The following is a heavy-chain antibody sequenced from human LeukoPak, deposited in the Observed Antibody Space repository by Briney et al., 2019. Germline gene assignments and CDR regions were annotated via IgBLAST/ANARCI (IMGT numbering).Heavy chain of an antibody. Sequence: GGSLRLSCAASGFTFSSYSMNWVRQAPGKGLEWVSSISSSSSYIYYADSVKGRFTISRHKPKNSLYLQMNSRRGEDTAVYYCARDLMGYDYVWGGYRQENWFDPWGQGSLVTVSS. D-gene: IGHD3-16*02. J-gene: IGHJ5*02. CDR2: ISSSSSYI. V-gene: IGHV3-21*01. CDR3: ARDLMGYDYVWGGYRQENWFDP. CDR1: GFTFSSYS.